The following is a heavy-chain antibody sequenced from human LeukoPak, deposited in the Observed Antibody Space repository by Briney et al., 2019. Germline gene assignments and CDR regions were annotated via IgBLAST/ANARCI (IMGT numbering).Heavy chain of an antibody. D-gene: IGHD2-15*01. CDR3: AKYFGMVAPLDS. V-gene: IGHV3-33*06. CDR1: GFTFSSYG. CDR2: IWYDGSKN. J-gene: IGHJ4*02. Sequence: PGGSLRLSCAASGFTFSSYGMHWVRQAPGQGLEWLAVIWYDGSKNYYADSVKGRFTISRDNSKNTVYLQMNSLRAEDTAVYYCAKYFGMVAPLDSWGQGTLVTVSS.